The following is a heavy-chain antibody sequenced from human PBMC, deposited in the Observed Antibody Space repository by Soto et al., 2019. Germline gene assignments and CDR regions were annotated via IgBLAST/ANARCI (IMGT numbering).Heavy chain of an antibody. CDR3: ARIVVVPAAMPGIDY. V-gene: IGHV4-34*01. CDR1: GGSFSGYH. Sequence: SETLSLTCAVYGGSFSGYHWSWIRQPPGKGLEWIGEINHSGSTNYNPSLKSRVTISVDTSKNQFSLKLSSVTAADTAVYYCARIVVVPAAMPGIDYWGQGTLVTVSS. D-gene: IGHD2-2*01. CDR2: INHSGST. J-gene: IGHJ4*02.